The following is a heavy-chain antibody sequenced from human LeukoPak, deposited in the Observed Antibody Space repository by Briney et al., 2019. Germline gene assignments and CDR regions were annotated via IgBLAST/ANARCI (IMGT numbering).Heavy chain of an antibody. CDR2: ISYDGSNK. CDR1: GFTFSSYA. V-gene: IGHV3-30-3*01. D-gene: IGHD3-10*01. CDR3: ARSGHITMVRGVNAFDI. J-gene: IGHJ3*02. Sequence: PGRSLRLSCAASGFTFSSYAMHWVRQAPGKGLEWVAVISYDGSNKYYADSVKGRFTISRDNSKNTLYLQMNSLRAEDTAVYYCARSGHITMVRGVNAFDIWGQGTMVTVSS.